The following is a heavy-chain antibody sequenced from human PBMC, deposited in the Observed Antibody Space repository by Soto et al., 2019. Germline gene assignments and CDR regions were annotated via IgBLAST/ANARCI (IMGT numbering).Heavy chain of an antibody. V-gene: IGHV3-23*01. CDR2: VSGSGGST. D-gene: IGHD3-3*01. J-gene: IGHJ4*02. CDR3: AKDRGEDYDFWSGYYFY. Sequence: PLRSMRLSWAVSGFNFVSYAGSWVRQAPKKGLEWVSAVSGSGGSTYDADSVKGRFTISRDNSKNTLYLQMNSLRAEDTAVYYFAKDRGEDYDFWSGYYFYWGQGTLVTVSS. CDR1: GFNFVSYA.